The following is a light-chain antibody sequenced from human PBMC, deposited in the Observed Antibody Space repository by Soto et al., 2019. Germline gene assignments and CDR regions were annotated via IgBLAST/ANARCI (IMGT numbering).Light chain of an antibody. CDR1: SSDVGGSNY. J-gene: IGLJ2*01. CDR3: SLYTGSNIF. CDR2: EVS. V-gene: IGLV2-8*01. Sequence: QSALTQPTSASGSPGQSVTISCTGTSSDVGGSNYVSWYQQHPGRAPKLMIYEVSKRPSGVPDRFSGSKSGNTASLTVSGLQAEDEADYYCSLYTGSNIFFGGGTKLTVL.